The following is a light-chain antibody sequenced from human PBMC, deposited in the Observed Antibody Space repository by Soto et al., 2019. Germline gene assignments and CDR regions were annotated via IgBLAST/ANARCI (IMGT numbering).Light chain of an antibody. Sequence: EIVLTQSPGTLSLSPGERATLSCRASQSIRSNYLAWYQQKPGQAPRFLIYGASTRATGIPARFSGSGSGTDFTLTISSLEPEDFAVYYCQQRSNWPITFGQGTRLEI. J-gene: IGKJ5*01. CDR2: GAS. V-gene: IGKV3D-20*02. CDR3: QQRSNWPIT. CDR1: QSIRSNY.